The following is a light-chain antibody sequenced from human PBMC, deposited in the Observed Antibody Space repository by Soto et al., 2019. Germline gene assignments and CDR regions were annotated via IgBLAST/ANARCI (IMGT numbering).Light chain of an antibody. CDR2: EVS. CDR1: SSDVGGYNY. Sequence: SALTQPPSASGSPGQSVTISCTGTSSDVGGYNYVSWYQQHPGKAPRLMIYEVSKRPSGVPDRFSGSKSGNTASLTVSGLQAEDEADYYCSSYAGSRYVFGTGTKVTGL. CDR3: SSYAGSRYV. J-gene: IGLJ1*01. V-gene: IGLV2-8*01.